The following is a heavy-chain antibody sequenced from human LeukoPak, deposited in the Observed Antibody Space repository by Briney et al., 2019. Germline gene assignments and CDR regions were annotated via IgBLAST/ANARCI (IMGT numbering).Heavy chain of an antibody. CDR3: ARGLYCSSSTSCYDYGMDV. CDR1: GGIFRSYG. CDR2: FIPILGTP. D-gene: IGHD2-2*01. J-gene: IGHJ6*02. Sequence: ASVKVSCKTSGGIFRSYGLNWVRQAPGQGLEWMGGFIPILGTPKYAQNLQGRVTITADESTSTGYMELSSLRYEDTAVYYCARGLYCSSSTSCYDYGMDVWGQGTTVTVSS. V-gene: IGHV1-69*13.